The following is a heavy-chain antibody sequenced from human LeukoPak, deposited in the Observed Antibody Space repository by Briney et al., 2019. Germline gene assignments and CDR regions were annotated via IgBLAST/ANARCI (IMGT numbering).Heavy chain of an antibody. Sequence: GGSLRLSCAASGFTFSGYGMHWVRQAPGKGLEWVALIWYDGSNKYYTDSVKGRLTISRDNSKNTLYLQMNSLRAEDTAIYYCAREGPRGNSQFDYWGQGTLVTVSS. CDR2: IWYDGSNK. CDR1: GFTFSGYG. CDR3: AREGPRGNSQFDY. D-gene: IGHD2/OR15-2a*01. V-gene: IGHV3-33*01. J-gene: IGHJ4*02.